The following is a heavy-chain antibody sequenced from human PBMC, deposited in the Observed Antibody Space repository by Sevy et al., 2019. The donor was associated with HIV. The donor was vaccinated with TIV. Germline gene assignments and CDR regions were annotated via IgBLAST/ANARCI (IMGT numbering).Heavy chain of an antibody. CDR2: ISWNSGAI. Sequence: SLRLSCAASEFIFDDYAMHWVRQVPGRGLQWVSGISWNSGAIDYVDSVKGRFTMSRDNAKNSLYLQMNNLRLEDTALYYCAKDRGYSYSSIDFWGQGTLVTVSS. V-gene: IGHV3-9*01. D-gene: IGHD5-18*01. CDR1: EFIFDDYA. J-gene: IGHJ4*02. CDR3: AKDRGYSYSSIDF.